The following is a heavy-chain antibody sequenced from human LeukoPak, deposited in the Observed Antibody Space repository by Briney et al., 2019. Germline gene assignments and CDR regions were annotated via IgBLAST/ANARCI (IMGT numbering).Heavy chain of an antibody. Sequence: KTGGSLRLSCAASGFTFSSYNMNWVRQAPGKGLEWVSCISSSSSYIYYADSVKGRFTISRDNAKNSLYLQMNSLRAEDTAVYYCARRYYYGSGSYIDYWGQGTLVTVSS. CDR2: ISSSSSYI. J-gene: IGHJ4*02. V-gene: IGHV3-21*01. D-gene: IGHD3-10*01. CDR3: ARRYYYGSGSYIDY. CDR1: GFTFSSYN.